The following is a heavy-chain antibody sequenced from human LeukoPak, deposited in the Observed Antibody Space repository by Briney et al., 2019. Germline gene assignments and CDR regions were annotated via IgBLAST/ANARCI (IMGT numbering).Heavy chain of an antibody. V-gene: IGHV3-74*01. CDR1: GFTFCNAW. J-gene: IGHJ4*02. D-gene: IGHD3-9*01. CDR3: ARARAVLRYFDSHLDY. Sequence: GGSLRLSCAASGFTFCNAWMSWVRQAPGRGLVWVSRINSDGSSTSYADSVKGRFTISRDNAKNTLYLQMNSLRAEDTAVYYCARARAVLRYFDSHLDYWGQGTLVTVSS. CDR2: INSDGSST.